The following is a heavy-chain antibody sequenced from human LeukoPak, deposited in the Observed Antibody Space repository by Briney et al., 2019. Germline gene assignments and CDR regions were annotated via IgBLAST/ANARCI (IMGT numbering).Heavy chain of an antibody. D-gene: IGHD3-3*01. CDR3: ATLRFLEWLSPYFDY. Sequence: PSETLFLTCAVYGGSFSGYYWSWIRQPPGKGLEWIGEINHSGSTNYNPSLKSRVTISVDTSKNQFSLKLSSVTAADTAVYYCATLRFLEWLSPYFDYWGQGTLVTVSS. CDR2: INHSGST. V-gene: IGHV4-34*01. J-gene: IGHJ4*02. CDR1: GGSFSGYY.